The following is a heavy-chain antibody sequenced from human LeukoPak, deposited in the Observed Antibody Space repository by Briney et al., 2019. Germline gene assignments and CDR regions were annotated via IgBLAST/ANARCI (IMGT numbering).Heavy chain of an antibody. CDR3: AKEYSSGWSYWYFDL. J-gene: IGHJ2*01. V-gene: IGHV3-7*01. CDR2: IKQDGSQK. CDR1: GFSYGTYW. D-gene: IGHD6-19*01. Sequence: PGGSLSLSCVGSGFSYGTYWMTWFRQAPGKGLEWVANIKQDGSQKNYVDSVKGRFTISRDNAKKSLYLQMNSLRAEDTAVYYCAKEYSSGWSYWYFDLWGRGTLVTVSS.